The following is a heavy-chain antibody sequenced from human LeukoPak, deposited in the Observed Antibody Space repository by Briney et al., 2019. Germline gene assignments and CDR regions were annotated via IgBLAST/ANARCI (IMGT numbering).Heavy chain of an antibody. CDR2: ISYDGSNK. V-gene: IGHV3-30*18. CDR3: AKGGGDCYMCFDY. D-gene: IGHD2-21*02. J-gene: IGHJ4*02. CDR1: GFTFSSYG. Sequence: QTGGSLRLSCAASGFTFSSYGMHWVRQAPGKGLEWVAVISYDGSNKYYADSVKGRFTISRDNSKNTLYLQMNSLRAEDTAVYYCAKGGGDCYMCFDYWGQGTLVTVSS.